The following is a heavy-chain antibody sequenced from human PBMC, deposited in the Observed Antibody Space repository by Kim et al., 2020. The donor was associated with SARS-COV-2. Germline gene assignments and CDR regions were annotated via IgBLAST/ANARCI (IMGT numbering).Heavy chain of an antibody. V-gene: IGHV4-34*01. J-gene: IGHJ6*03. D-gene: IGHD6-6*01. CDR3: ARSRGIAARLSSNYYYYY. CDR1: GGSFSGYY. CDR2: INHSGST. Sequence: SETLSLTCAVYGGSFSGYYWSWIRQPPGKGLEWIGEINHSGSTNYNPSLKSRVTISVDTSKNQFSLKLSSVTAADTAVYYCARSRGIAARLSSNYYYYY.